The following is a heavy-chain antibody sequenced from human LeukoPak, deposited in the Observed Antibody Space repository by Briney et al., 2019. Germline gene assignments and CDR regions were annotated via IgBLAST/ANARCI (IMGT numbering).Heavy chain of an antibody. CDR2: INPNSGGT. Sequence: ASVKVSCKASGYTFTGYYMHWVRQAPGQGLEWMGWINPNSGGTNYAQKFQGRVTMTRDTSISTAYMELSRLRSDDTAVYYCARDRSPSRYDSSGLDYWGQGTLVTVSS. CDR1: GYTFTGYY. J-gene: IGHJ4*02. CDR3: ARDRSPSRYDSSGLDY. V-gene: IGHV1-2*02. D-gene: IGHD3-22*01.